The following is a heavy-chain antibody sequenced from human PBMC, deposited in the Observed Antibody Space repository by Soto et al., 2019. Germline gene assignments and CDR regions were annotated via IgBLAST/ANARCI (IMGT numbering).Heavy chain of an antibody. CDR2: ISHTGSA. D-gene: IGHD3-22*01. Sequence: QMQLQESGPGLVKPSETLSLTCTVSGGSISDNDYYWSWIRQPPGKGLEWIGTISHTGSAYYNPSRGSRVTISVDTSKNRLSLNRNSVTAADTAVYYCARLPYDTNGYNVYGDDGFDLWGQGTMVTVSS. J-gene: IGHJ3*01. CDR1: GGSISDNDYY. CDR3: ARLPYDTNGYNVYGDDGFDL. V-gene: IGHV4-39*01.